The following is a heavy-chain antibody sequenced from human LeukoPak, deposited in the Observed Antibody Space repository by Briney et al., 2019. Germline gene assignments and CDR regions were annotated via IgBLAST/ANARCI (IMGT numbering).Heavy chain of an antibody. Sequence: GGSLRLSCAASGFNFDDYGMNWVRQAPGKGLEWVSGLNWNGISTAYADSVKGRFTISRDNDKNSLYLQMNSLRAEDTALYYCVRDRTKRTDFYYYGMDVWGQGTTVTVSS. CDR1: GFNFDDYG. CDR3: VRDRTKRTDFYYYGMDV. V-gene: IGHV3-20*04. J-gene: IGHJ6*02. D-gene: IGHD1-7*01. CDR2: LNWNGIST.